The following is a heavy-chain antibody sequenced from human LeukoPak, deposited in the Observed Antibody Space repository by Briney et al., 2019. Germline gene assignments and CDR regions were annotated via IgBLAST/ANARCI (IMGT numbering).Heavy chain of an antibody. CDR3: ARVGSYSSGWYVGF. D-gene: IGHD6-19*01. Sequence: SQTLSLTCSVSGGSIGSGGYYWSWIRQHSGKGLEWIGYIYYSWTTYYNPSLKSRATISVDTSKNQFSLALSSVTAADTAVYYCARVGSYSSGWYVGFWGQGTLVTVSS. CDR1: GGSIGSGGYY. J-gene: IGHJ4*02. V-gene: IGHV4-31*03. CDR2: IYYSWTT.